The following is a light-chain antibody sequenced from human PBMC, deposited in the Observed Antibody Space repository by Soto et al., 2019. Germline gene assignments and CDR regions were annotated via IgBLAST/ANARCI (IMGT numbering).Light chain of an antibody. V-gene: IGKV3-20*01. CDR3: QQYGSSRFT. CDR1: QSVSSSY. CDR2: GAS. Sequence: EIVLTQSPGTLSLSPGERATLSCRASQSVSSSYLACYQQKPGQAPRLLIYGASSRATGIPDRFSGSGSGTDFTLTISRLEPEDFAVYYCQQYGSSRFTFGPGTKVDI. J-gene: IGKJ3*01.